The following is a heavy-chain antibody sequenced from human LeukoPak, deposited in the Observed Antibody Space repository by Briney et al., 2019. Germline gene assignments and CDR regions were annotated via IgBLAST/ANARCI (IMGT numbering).Heavy chain of an antibody. J-gene: IGHJ4*02. CDR1: GFTFSSYG. Sequence: GGSLRLSCAASGFTFSSYGMHWVRQAPGKGLQWVAVIWYDGTHKSYADSVKGRFTISRDNSNSALYLDMNSLRAEDTALYYCAKDWAPHSGSHFDYWGQGTLVTVSS. D-gene: IGHD1-26*01. V-gene: IGHV3-33*06. CDR2: IWYDGTHK. CDR3: AKDWAPHSGSHFDY.